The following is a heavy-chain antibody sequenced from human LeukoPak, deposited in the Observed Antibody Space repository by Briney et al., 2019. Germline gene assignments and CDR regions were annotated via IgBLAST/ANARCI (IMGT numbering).Heavy chain of an antibody. CDR2: TRNKANSYTT. J-gene: IGHJ4*02. CDR3: ARGSRELLPSY. CDR1: GFTFSDHY. V-gene: IGHV3-72*01. Sequence: GGSLRLSCAASGFTFSDHYMDWVRQAPGKGLEWVGRTRNKANSYTTEYAASVKGRFTISRDDSKNSLYLQMNSLKTEDTAVYYCARGSRELLPSYWGQGTLVTVSS. D-gene: IGHD1-26*01.